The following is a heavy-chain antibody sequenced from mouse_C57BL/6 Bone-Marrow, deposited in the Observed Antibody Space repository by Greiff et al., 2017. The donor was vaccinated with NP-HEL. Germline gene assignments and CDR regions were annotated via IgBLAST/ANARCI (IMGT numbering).Heavy chain of an antibody. CDR3: ARLITTVVAGDY. CDR1: GYTFTSYW. Sequence: VQLQQPGAELVRPGPSVKLSCKASGYTFTSYWMHWVKQRPGQGLEWIGVIDPSDSYTNYNQKFKGKATLTVDTSSSTAYMQLSSLTSEDSAVYYCARLITTVVAGDYWGQGTTLTVSS. V-gene: IGHV1-59*01. J-gene: IGHJ2*01. CDR2: IDPSDSYT. D-gene: IGHD1-1*01.